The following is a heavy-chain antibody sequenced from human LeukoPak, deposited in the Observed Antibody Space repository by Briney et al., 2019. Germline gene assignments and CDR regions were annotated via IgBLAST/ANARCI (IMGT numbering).Heavy chain of an antibody. J-gene: IGHJ6*03. D-gene: IGHD3-22*01. CDR1: GFTFTSYT. V-gene: IGHV3-21*01. CDR2: ISGSSTYI. Sequence: GGSLRLSCATSGFTFTSYTMNWVRQAPGTGLEWVSSISGSSTYISYADLVKGRFTVSRDNAKNSLYLQMNDLRAEDTAVYYCARDGLTVVIAMDVWGKGTTVTVSS. CDR3: ARDGLTVVIAMDV.